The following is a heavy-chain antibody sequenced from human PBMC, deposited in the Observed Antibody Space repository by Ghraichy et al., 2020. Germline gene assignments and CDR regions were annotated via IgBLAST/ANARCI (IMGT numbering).Heavy chain of an antibody. J-gene: IGHJ4*02. CDR1: GFTFSSYA. D-gene: IGHD3-22*01. V-gene: IGHV3-23*01. CDR2: ISGSGGST. CDR3: AKLSVASSSGYYPNCFDY. Sequence: LSLTCAASGFTFSSYAMSWVRQAPGKGLEWVSAISGSGGSTYYADSVKGRFTISRDNSKNTLYLQMNSLRAEDTAVYYCAKLSVASSSGYYPNCFDYWGQGTLVTVSS.